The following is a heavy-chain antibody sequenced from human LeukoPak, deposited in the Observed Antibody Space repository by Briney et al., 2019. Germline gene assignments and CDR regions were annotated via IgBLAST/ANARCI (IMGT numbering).Heavy chain of an antibody. CDR1: GFTFSSYA. Sequence: GGSLRLSCAASGFTFSSYAMHWVRQAPGKGLEWVAVISYDGSNKYYADSVKGRFTISRDNSKNTLYLQMNSLRAEDTAVYYCARDGDYGDYTLILRSWGQGTLVTVSS. D-gene: IGHD4-17*01. V-gene: IGHV3-30*04. CDR2: ISYDGSNK. CDR3: ARDGDYGDYTLILRS. J-gene: IGHJ5*02.